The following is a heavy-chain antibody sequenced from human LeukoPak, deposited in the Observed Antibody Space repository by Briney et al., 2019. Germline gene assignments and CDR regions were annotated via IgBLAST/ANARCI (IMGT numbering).Heavy chain of an antibody. CDR3: ARDPVAAAGTNYYFDY. CDR1: GDSVSSNSAA. D-gene: IGHD6-13*01. CDR2: TYYRSKWYN. V-gene: IGHV6-1*01. Sequence: ASQTLSLTCAISGDSVSSNSAAWNWIRQSPSRGLEWLGRTYYRSKWYNYYAVSVKSRITINPDTSKNQFSLQLNSVTPEDTAVYYCARDPVAAAGTNYYFDYWGQGTLVTVSS. J-gene: IGHJ4*02.